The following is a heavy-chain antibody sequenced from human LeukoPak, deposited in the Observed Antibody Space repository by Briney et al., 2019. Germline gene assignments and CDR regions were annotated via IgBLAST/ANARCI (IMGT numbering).Heavy chain of an antibody. V-gene: IGHV3-23*01. J-gene: IGHJ4*02. CDR3: AKRESYGDYDY. D-gene: IGHD4-17*01. CDR2: ISGSGGST. Sequence: GGSLRLSCAASGFTLSAYWMHWVRQAPGKGLEWVSAISGSGGSTYYADSVKGRFTISRDNSKNTLYLQMNSLRAEDTAVYYCAKRESYGDYDYWGQGTLVTVSS. CDR1: GFTLSAYW.